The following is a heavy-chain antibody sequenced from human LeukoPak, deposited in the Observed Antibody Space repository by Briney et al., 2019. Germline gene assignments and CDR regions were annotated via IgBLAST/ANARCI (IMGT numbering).Heavy chain of an antibody. Sequence: GGSLRLSCAASGFTFSNYGMSWVRQAPGKGLEWVSAISGSGGSTYYADSVKGRFTISRDNSKNTLYLQMNSLRAEDTAVYYCAKVRTVTISLDYWGQGTLVTVSS. CDR2: ISGSGGST. V-gene: IGHV3-23*01. D-gene: IGHD4-17*01. CDR3: AKVRTVTISLDY. J-gene: IGHJ4*02. CDR1: GFTFSNYG.